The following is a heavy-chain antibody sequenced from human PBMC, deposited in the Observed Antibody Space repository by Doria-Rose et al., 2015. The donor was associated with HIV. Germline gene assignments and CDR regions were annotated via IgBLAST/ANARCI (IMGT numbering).Heavy chain of an antibody. D-gene: IGHD3-10*01. CDR3: ARERSDGMDV. Sequence: LVQSGAEVKKPGSSVKVSCKASGGAFSSYAITWVRQAPGQGLEWMGGLIPMFDTANYAQIFQGRVTITADESTSTAYMELSSLRSEDTAVYYCARERSDGMDVWGQGTTVTVSS. J-gene: IGHJ6*02. CDR2: LIPMFDTA. V-gene: IGHV1-69*01. CDR1: GGAFSSYA.